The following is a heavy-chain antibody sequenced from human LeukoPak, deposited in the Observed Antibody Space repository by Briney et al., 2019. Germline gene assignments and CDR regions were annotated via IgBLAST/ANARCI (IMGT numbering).Heavy chain of an antibody. V-gene: IGHV3-48*04. CDR2: ISSSSSTI. D-gene: IGHD6-13*01. J-gene: IGHJ4*02. CDR3: ARWGIAAAGTIERLDY. CDR1: GFTVSSNY. Sequence: GGSLRLSCAASGFTVSSNYMSWVRQAPGKGLEWVSYISSSSSTIYYADSVKGRFTISRDNAKNSLYLQMNSLRAEDTAVYYCARWGIAAAGTIERLDYWGQGTLVTVSS.